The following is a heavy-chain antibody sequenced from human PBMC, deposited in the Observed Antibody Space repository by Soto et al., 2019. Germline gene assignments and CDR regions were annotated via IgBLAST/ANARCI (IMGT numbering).Heavy chain of an antibody. J-gene: IGHJ6*02. CDR2: IIPILGIA. CDR3: ARGGLDMVVVPAEYGMDV. V-gene: IGHV1-69*02. CDR1: GGTFSSYT. D-gene: IGHD2-2*03. Sequence: QVQLVQSGAEVKKPGSSVKVSCKASGGTFSSYTISWVRQAPGQGLEWMGRIIPILGIANYAQKFQGRVTITADKSTSTXXMDLSSVRSEHTAVYYCARGGLDMVVVPAEYGMDVWGQGTTVTVSS.